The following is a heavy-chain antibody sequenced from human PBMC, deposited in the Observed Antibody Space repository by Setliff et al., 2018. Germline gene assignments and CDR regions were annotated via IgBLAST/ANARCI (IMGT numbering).Heavy chain of an antibody. CDR2: VWYGGSNE. CDR3: TREVYGGVKSGGFDV. CDR1: GFTLSSYG. Sequence: GGSLRLSCAASGFTLSSYGIHWVRQAPGKGLEWVAVVWYGGSNEDYADSVMGRFTISRDDSKNTLYLQMNSLRAEDMAAYYCTREVYGGVKSGGFDVWGQGTMVTV. J-gene: IGHJ3*01. D-gene: IGHD4-17*01. V-gene: IGHV3-33*01.